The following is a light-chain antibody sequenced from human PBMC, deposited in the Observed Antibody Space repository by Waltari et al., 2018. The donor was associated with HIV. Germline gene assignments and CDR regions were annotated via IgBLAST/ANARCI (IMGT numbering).Light chain of an antibody. J-gene: IGLJ2*01. CDR2: DTS. Sequence: SFVLTQPPSMSVAPGKTASITCGGNNIGSETVPWYQQKAGQAPLVVIYDTSDRPSGIPERFSGSNSGNTATLTITRVGAGDEADYYCQVWDSSSDHVVFGGGTKLTIL. CDR3: QVWDSSSDHVV. V-gene: IGLV3-21*04. CDR1: NIGSET.